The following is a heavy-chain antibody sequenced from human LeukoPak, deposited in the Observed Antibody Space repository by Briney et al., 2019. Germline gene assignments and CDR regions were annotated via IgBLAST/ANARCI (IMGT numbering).Heavy chain of an antibody. D-gene: IGHD6-13*01. CDR3: AREEVAAADIQFDY. CDR1: GYTFTSYG. CDR2: ISPNSGNT. J-gene: IGHJ4*02. Sequence: ASVKVSCKASGYTFTSYGIHWVRQAPGQGLEWMGRISPNSGNTNYAQKFQGRVTMTTDTSTSTAYMELRSLRSDDTAVYYCAREEVAAADIQFDYWGQGTLVTVSS. V-gene: IGHV1-18*04.